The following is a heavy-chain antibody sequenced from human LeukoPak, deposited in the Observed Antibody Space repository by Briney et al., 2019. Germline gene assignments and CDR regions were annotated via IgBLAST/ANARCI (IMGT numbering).Heavy chain of an antibody. J-gene: IGHJ4*02. CDR1: GLTFSTHW. CDR3: VRDLDY. V-gene: IGHV3-7*01. Sequence: GGSLRLSCAASGLTFSTHWMSWVRQAPEKGLEWVATIEQDGTKKYYVDSVKGRFTISRGNAKNSLYLQMNSLRADDAAVYYRVRDLDYWGQGILVTVSS. CDR2: IEQDGTKK.